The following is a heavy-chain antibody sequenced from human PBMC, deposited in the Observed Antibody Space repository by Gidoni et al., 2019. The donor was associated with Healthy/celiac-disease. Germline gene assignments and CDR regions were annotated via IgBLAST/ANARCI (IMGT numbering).Heavy chain of an antibody. Sequence: QLQLQESGPGLVKPSETLSLTCTVSGGSISSSSYYWGWIRQPPGKGLEWIGSIYYSGSTYYNPSLKSRVTISVDTSKNQFSLKLSSVTAADTAVYYCAREGAVAGTPDAFDIWGQGTMVTVSS. J-gene: IGHJ3*02. D-gene: IGHD6-19*01. CDR1: GGSISSSSYY. V-gene: IGHV4-39*02. CDR2: IYYSGST. CDR3: AREGAVAGTPDAFDI.